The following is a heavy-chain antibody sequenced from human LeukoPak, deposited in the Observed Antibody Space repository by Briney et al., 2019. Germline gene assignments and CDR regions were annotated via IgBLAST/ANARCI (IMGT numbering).Heavy chain of an antibody. CDR1: GFTFSSYG. CDR2: ISYDGSNK. V-gene: IGHV3-30*18. CDR3: AEEGYDILTGYSAPEYYYYYGMDV. D-gene: IGHD3-9*01. J-gene: IGHJ6*02. Sequence: GGSLRLSCAASGFTFSSYGMHWVRQAPGKGLEWVAVISYDGSNKYYADSVKGRFTISRDNSKNTLYLQMNSLRAEDTAVYYCAEEGYDILTGYSAPEYYYYYGMDVWGQGTTVTVSS.